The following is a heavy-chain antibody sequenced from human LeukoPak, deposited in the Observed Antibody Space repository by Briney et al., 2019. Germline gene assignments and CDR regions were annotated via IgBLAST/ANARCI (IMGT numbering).Heavy chain of an antibody. CDR1: GDTFTFTNYA. Sequence: SVKVSCKASGDTFTFTNYAISWVRQAPGQGLQWMGGIIPIFGTENYAQNFQGRVTITADKSTTTAYMELSSLTSEDTAVYFCARASLGGYDSTLYYFDYWGQGTLVTVSS. CDR3: ARASLGGYDSTLYYFDY. D-gene: IGHD5-12*01. V-gene: IGHV1-69*06. CDR2: IIPIFGTE. J-gene: IGHJ4*02.